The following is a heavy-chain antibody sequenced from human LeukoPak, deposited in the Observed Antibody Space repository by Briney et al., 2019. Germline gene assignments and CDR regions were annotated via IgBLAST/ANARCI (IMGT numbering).Heavy chain of an antibody. J-gene: IGHJ4*02. D-gene: IGHD3-10*01. CDR2: IRYDGSNK. CDR3: AKDRLLWFGELLPPYYFDY. Sequence: PGGSLRLSCAASGFTFSSYGMHWVRQAPGKGLEWVAFIRYDGSNKYYADSVKGRFTISRDNSKNTLYLQMNSLRAEDTAVYYCAKDRLLWFGELLPPYYFDYWGQGNLVTVSS. V-gene: IGHV3-30*02. CDR1: GFTFSSYG.